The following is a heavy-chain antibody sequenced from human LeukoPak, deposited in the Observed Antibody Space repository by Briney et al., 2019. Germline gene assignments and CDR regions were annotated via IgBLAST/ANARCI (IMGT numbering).Heavy chain of an antibody. Sequence: PSETLSLTCTVSGGSISSSSYYWGWFRQPPGKELGWIGTISYSGTTYYNPSLKSRVTISVDTSKNQFSLKLSSVTAADTAVYYCARLPMAMGVFDYWGQGTLVTVSS. V-gene: IGHV4-39*01. J-gene: IGHJ4*02. CDR2: ISYSGTT. CDR1: GGSISSSSYY. CDR3: ARLPMAMGVFDY. D-gene: IGHD3-10*01.